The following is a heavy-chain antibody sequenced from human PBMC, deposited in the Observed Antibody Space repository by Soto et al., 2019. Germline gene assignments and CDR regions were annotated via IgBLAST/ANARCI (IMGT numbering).Heavy chain of an antibody. D-gene: IGHD2-21*02. CDR3: AKLIIPYIVVVTEHYYGMDV. CDR1: GFTFSSYA. J-gene: IGHJ6*02. Sequence: GGSLRLSCAASGFTFSSYAMSWVRQAPGKGLEWVSAISGSGGSTYYADSVKGRFTISRDNSKNTLYLQMNSLRAEDTAVYYCAKLIIPYIVVVTEHYYGMDVWGQGTTVTVSS. CDR2: ISGSGGST. V-gene: IGHV3-23*01.